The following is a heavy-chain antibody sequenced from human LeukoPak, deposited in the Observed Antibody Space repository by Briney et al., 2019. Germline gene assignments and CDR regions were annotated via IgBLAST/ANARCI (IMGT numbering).Heavy chain of an antibody. J-gene: IGHJ3*02. CDR2: LYNSGSN. Sequence: SETLSLTCTVSGSITGYYWSWIRPPPGKGLGWIGYLYNSGSNNYNPSLESRVTISVDTSKSQFSLDLSSVTAADTAVYYCARQKCTSTSCLTKNAIDIWGQGTMVTVSS. CDR3: ARQKCTSTSCLTKNAIDI. CDR1: GSITGYY. D-gene: IGHD2-2*01. V-gene: IGHV4-59*08.